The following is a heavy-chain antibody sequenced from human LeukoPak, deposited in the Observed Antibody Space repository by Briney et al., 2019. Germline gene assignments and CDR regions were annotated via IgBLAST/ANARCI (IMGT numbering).Heavy chain of an antibody. CDR3: AKKPHSSWYYGMDV. CDR1: GFTFSSYG. J-gene: IGHJ6*02. V-gene: IGHV3-30*18. Sequence: PGRSLRLSCAASGFTFSSYGMHWVRQAPGQGLEWVAVISYDGSNKYYADSVKGRFTISRDNSKNTLYLQMNSLRAEDTAVYYCAKKPHSSWYYGMDVWGQGTTVTVSS. D-gene: IGHD6-13*01. CDR2: ISYDGSNK.